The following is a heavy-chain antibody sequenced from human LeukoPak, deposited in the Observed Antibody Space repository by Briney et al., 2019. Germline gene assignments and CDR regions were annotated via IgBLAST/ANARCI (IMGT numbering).Heavy chain of an antibody. D-gene: IGHD2-2*01. J-gene: IGHJ6*03. CDR1: GYTLTELS. CDR2: FDPEDGET. Sequence: GASVKVSCKVSGYTLTELSMHWVRQAPGKGLEWMGGFDPEDGETIYAQKFQGRVTMTEDTSTDTAYMELSSLRSEDTAVYYCATNVPAAQKNPPLYYYYYMDVWGKGTTVTVSS. V-gene: IGHV1-24*01. CDR3: ATNVPAAQKNPPLYYYYYMDV.